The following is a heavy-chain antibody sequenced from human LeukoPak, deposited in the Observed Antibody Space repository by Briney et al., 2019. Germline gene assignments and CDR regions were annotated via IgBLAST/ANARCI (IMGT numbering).Heavy chain of an antibody. D-gene: IGHD2-21*02. Sequence: LAGGSLRLSCAASGFTFSSYWMSWVRQAPGKGLEWVANIKQDGSEKYYVDSVKGRFTISRDNAKNSLYLQMNSLRAEDTAVYYCARDRCGGDCSGYFDYWGQGTLVTVSS. CDR3: ARDRCGGDCSGYFDY. CDR2: IKQDGSEK. CDR1: GFTFSSYW. J-gene: IGHJ4*02. V-gene: IGHV3-7*01.